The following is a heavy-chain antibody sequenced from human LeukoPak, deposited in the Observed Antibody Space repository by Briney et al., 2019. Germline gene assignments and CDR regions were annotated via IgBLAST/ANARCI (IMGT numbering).Heavy chain of an antibody. CDR1: SGSISSYY. D-gene: IGHD6-13*01. CDR2: HSYSRST. Sequence: SETLSLTCTVSSGSISSYYWSWIRQPPGKGLEWIGYHSYSRSTNYNPSLKSRVTISVDTSKNQLSLKLSSVTAADTAVYFCAREAGYSSSWYIDYWGQGTLVTVSS. CDR3: AREAGYSSSWYIDY. V-gene: IGHV4-59*01. J-gene: IGHJ4*02.